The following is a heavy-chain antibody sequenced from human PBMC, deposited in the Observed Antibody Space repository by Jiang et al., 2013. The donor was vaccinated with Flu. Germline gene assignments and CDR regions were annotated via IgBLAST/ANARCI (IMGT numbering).Heavy chain of an antibody. V-gene: IGHV1-46*01. CDR3: ARGGDFMDY. Sequence: EVKKPGASVVVSCKASGFAFTNYYIHWVRQAPGQGLEWMGLINPSGGSTTYSQNFQGRVTLTTDTSTSTVYMEVRSLGSEDTAPYYCARGGDFMDYWGQGTLITVSS. CDR1: GFAFTNYY. CDR2: INPSGGST. J-gene: IGHJ4*02. D-gene: IGHD4-17*01.